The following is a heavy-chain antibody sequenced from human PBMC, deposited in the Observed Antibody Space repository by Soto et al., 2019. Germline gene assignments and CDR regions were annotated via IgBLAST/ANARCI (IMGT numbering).Heavy chain of an antibody. V-gene: IGHV6-1*01. CDR3: ALRRLGSSSWYEESAFDI. D-gene: IGHD6-13*01. Sequence: SQTLSLTCAISGDSVSSNSAAWNWIRQSPSRGLEWLGRTYYRSKWYNDYAVSVKSRITINPDTSKNQFSLQLNSVTPEDTAVYYCALRRLGSSSWYEESAFDIWGQGTMVTVSS. CDR1: GDSVSSNSAA. J-gene: IGHJ3*02. CDR2: TYYRSKWYN.